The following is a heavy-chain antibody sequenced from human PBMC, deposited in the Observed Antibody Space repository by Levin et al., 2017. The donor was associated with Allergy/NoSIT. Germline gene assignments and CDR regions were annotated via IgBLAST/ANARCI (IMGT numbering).Heavy chain of an antibody. CDR2: SRNKPNSFTT. CDR3: TRTPYDSLTGRSNDAFDI. J-gene: IGHJ3*02. V-gene: IGHV3-72*01. CDR1: GFTFSDHY. Sequence: GGSLRLSCAVSGFTFSDHYMDWVRQAPGKGLEWVGRSRNKPNSFTTEYAASVKGRFTISRDDSRNSLYLQVNSLKTEDTAVYYCTRTPYDSLTGRSNDAFDIWGQGTMITVSS. D-gene: IGHD3-9*01.